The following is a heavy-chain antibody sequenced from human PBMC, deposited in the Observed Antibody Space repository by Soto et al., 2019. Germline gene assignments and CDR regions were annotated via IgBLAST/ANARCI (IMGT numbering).Heavy chain of an antibody. CDR1: GGSISGYY. CDR3: ARTDSSGYYLIN. Sequence: PSETLSLTCTVSGGSISGYYWSWLRQPPGKGLEWIGYIYTIGSTNYNPSLKSRITISVDTSKDQFSLNLSSVTAADTAVYYCARTDSSGYYLINWGQGTLVTVSS. CDR2: IYTIGST. J-gene: IGHJ4*02. D-gene: IGHD3-22*01. V-gene: IGHV4-4*08.